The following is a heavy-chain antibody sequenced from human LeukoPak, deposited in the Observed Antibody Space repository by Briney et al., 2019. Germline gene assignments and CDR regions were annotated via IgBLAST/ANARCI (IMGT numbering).Heavy chain of an antibody. CDR2: IYHSGTT. CDR3: ARGTIMTTFGGVNAFDAFDI. Sequence: SETLSLTXTVSGYSISSGYYWGWMRQPPGKGLEWIGNIYHSGTTYYNPSLKGPVTISVDTSKNQLSLKLSSVSAADTAVYYCARGTIMTTFGGVNAFDAFDIWGQGTMFTVSS. V-gene: IGHV4-38-2*02. CDR1: GYSISSGYY. J-gene: IGHJ3*02. D-gene: IGHD3-16*01.